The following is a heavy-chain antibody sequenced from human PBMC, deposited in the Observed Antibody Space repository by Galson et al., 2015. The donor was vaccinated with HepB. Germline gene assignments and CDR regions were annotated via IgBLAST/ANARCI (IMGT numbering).Heavy chain of an antibody. CDR3: ARLVVAWGSGSYFSPYYYYGMDV. CDR1: GSTFTSYD. CDR2: MNPNSGNT. D-gene: IGHD3-10*01. J-gene: IGHJ6*02. V-gene: IGHV1-8*01. Sequence: SVKVSCKASGSTFTSYDINWVRQATGQGLEWMGWMNPNSGNTGYAQKFQGRVTMTRNTSISTAYMELSSLRSEDTAVYYCARLVVAWGSGSYFSPYYYYGMDVWGQGTTVTVSS.